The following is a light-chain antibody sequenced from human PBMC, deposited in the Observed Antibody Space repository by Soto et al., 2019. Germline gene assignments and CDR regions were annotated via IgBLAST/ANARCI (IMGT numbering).Light chain of an antibody. V-gene: IGKV1-5*03. J-gene: IGKJ1*01. CDR3: QQYNSYWT. CDR1: QSISSW. Sequence: DIQMTQSPSTLSASVGDRVTITCRASQSISSWLAWYPHKAGKAPKLLIYKAPSLESGVPSRFSGSGSGTEFTLTISSLQPYDFATYYCQQYNSYWTFGQGNKVEI. CDR2: KAP.